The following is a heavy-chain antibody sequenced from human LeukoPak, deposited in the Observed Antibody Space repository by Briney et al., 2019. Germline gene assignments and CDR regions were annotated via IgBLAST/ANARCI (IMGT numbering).Heavy chain of an antibody. CDR2: TYYRSKWSN. CDR1: GDXVSSNSAA. D-gene: IGHD5-12*01. Sequence: SQTLSLTCVISGDXVSSNSAAWNWIRQSPSRGLEWLGRTYYRSKWSNDYALSVKSRITINPDTSKNQFSLQLNSVTPEDTAVYYCVRDSGYGLDAFDIWDQGTMVTVSS. V-gene: IGHV6-1*01. J-gene: IGHJ3*02. CDR3: VRDSGYGLDAFDI.